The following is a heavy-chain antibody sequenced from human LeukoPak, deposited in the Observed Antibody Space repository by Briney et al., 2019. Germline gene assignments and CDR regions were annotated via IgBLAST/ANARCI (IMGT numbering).Heavy chain of an antibody. CDR1: GFTFGSYA. D-gene: IGHD4-17*01. V-gene: IGHV3-23*01. CDR3: AKLTTVTDFDY. Sequence: GGSLRLSCAASGFTFGSYAMSWVRQAPGKGLEWVSGINWNGGSTGYADSVKGRFTISRDNSKNTLYLQMNSLRAEDTAVHYCAKLTTVTDFDYWGQGTLVTVSS. CDR2: INWNGGST. J-gene: IGHJ4*02.